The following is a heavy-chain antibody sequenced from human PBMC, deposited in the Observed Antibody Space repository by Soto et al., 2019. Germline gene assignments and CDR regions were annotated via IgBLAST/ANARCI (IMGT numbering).Heavy chain of an antibody. Sequence: EDQLVESGGGLVQPGGSLRLTCAVSGFSFRSDWMNWVRQAPGKGLEWVAHTNQDGSEKYYLDSVKGRFTIFRDNAKTSLYLQMNSLRAEDTAVYYCSGGVGDAIWGQGTLVTGSS. D-gene: IGHD1-26*01. CDR1: GFSFRSDW. V-gene: IGHV3-7*04. J-gene: IGHJ4*02. CDR3: SGGVGDAI. CDR2: TNQDGSEK.